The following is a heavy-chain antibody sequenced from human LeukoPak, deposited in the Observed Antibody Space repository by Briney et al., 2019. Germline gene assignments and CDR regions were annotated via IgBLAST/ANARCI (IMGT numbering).Heavy chain of an antibody. J-gene: IGHJ4*02. CDR1: GGSISSGVYY. Sequence: TSETLSLTCTVSGGSISSGVYYWSWIRQPPGKGLEWIGYIYHSGSTYYNPSLKSRVTISVDRSKNQFSLKLSSVTAADTAVYYCARSSGYYSPFDYWGQGTLVTVSS. D-gene: IGHD3-22*01. V-gene: IGHV4-30-2*01. CDR3: ARSSGYYSPFDY. CDR2: IYHSGST.